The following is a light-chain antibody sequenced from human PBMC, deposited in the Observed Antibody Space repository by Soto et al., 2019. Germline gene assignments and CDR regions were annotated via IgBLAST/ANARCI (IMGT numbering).Light chain of an antibody. CDR2: GAS. CDR3: QQYVSSPRT. J-gene: IGKJ4*01. V-gene: IGKV3-20*01. Sequence: EIVLTQSPGTLSLSPGEGATLSCRASQSVSNNYLAWYQRKPGQAPRLVISGASSRATAIPDRFSGSGSGTDFTLTISRLEPEDFAVYYCQQYVSSPRTFGGGTKVDIK. CDR1: QSVSNNY.